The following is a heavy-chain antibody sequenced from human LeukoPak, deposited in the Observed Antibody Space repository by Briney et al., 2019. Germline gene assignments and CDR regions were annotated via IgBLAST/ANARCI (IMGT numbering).Heavy chain of an antibody. CDR2: ISWNSGSI. D-gene: IGHD3-3*01. CDR3: AKDMYYDFWSGYYKY. Sequence: SLRLSCAASGFTFDDYAMHWVRQAPGKGLEWVSGISWNSGSIGYADSVKGRFTISRDNAKNSLYLQTNSLRAEDAALYYCAKDMYYDFWSGYYKYWGQGTLVTVSS. V-gene: IGHV3-9*01. J-gene: IGHJ4*02. CDR1: GFTFDDYA.